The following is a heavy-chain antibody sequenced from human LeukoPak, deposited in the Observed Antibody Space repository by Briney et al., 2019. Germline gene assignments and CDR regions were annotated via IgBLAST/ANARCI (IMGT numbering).Heavy chain of an antibody. Sequence: SETLSLTCTASGGSISSYYWSWIRQPPGKGLEWIGDIYYSGSTNYNPSLKSRVTISVDTSKNQFSLKLSSVTAADTAVYYCARVAAVYPPYYFDYWGQGTLVTVSS. V-gene: IGHV4-59*01. CDR2: IYYSGST. D-gene: IGHD1-14*01. CDR3: ARVAAVYPPYYFDY. CDR1: GGSISSYY. J-gene: IGHJ4*02.